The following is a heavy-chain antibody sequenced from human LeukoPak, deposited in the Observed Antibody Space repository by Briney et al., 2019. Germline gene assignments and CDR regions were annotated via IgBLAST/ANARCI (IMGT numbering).Heavy chain of an antibody. CDR3: ARSIQGGYGMDV. Sequence: SETLSLTCAVSDGSISSSNWWSWVRQPPGKGLEWIGEIYLSGSTNYNPSLTSRVTISVDTSKNQFSLKLSSVTAADTAVYYCARSIQGGYGMDVWGQGTTVTVSS. J-gene: IGHJ6*02. CDR1: DGSISSSNW. D-gene: IGHD3-16*01. V-gene: IGHV4-4*02. CDR2: IYLSGST.